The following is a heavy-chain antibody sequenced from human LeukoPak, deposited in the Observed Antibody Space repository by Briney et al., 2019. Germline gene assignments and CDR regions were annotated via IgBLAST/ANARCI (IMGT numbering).Heavy chain of an antibody. J-gene: IGHJ4*02. Sequence: GGTLRLSCAASGIIFNTYWMSWVRQAPGRGLEWVANIKQDGSEIYYADSVKGRFTISRDNAKNSLYLQMNSLRAEDTAVYYCARRSGLDYWGQGTLVTVSS. D-gene: IGHD6-19*01. CDR3: ARRSGLDY. CDR1: GIIFNTYW. CDR2: IKQDGSEI. V-gene: IGHV3-7*01.